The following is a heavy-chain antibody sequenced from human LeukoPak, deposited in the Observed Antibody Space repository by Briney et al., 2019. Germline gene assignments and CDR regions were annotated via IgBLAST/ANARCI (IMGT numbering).Heavy chain of an antibody. CDR2: ISGRGGST. D-gene: IGHD5-12*01. CDR3: AKDGAKPYSGYDFNWFDP. CDR1: GFTFSSYA. Sequence: GGSLRLSCAASGFTFSSYAMSWVRQAPGKGLEWVSAISGRGGSTYYADSVKGRFTISRDNSKNTLYLQMNSLRAEDTAVYYCAKDGAKPYSGYDFNWFDPWGQGTLVTVSS. V-gene: IGHV3-23*01. J-gene: IGHJ5*02.